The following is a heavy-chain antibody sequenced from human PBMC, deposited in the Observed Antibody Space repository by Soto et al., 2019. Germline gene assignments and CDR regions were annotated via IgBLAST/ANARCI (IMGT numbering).Heavy chain of an antibody. CDR2: IIPIFGTA. CDR3: AREGNYDILTGPYRR. D-gene: IGHD3-9*01. J-gene: IGHJ4*02. CDR1: GGTFSSYA. Sequence: SVKVSCKASGGTFSSYAISWVRQAPGQGLEWMGGIIPIFGTANYAQKFQGRVTITADESTSTAYMELISLRSEDTAVYYCAREGNYDILTGPYRRWGQGTLVTVSS. V-gene: IGHV1-69*13.